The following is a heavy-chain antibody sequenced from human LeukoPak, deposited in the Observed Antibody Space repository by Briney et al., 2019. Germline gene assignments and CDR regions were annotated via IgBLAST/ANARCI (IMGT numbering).Heavy chain of an antibody. CDR1: GDSISNSY. J-gene: IGHJ5*02. D-gene: IGHD3-3*01. CDR3: ARSHRQEHNTVFGIVISNWLDP. CDR2: MSYSQSA. V-gene: IGHV4-59*01. Sequence: PSETLSLTCSVSGDSISNSYWSWIRQSPGKGLEWIASMSYSQSANYNPSLKSRVTTSLDTSENHFSLRLTSVTAADTAIYYCARSHRQEHNTVFGIVISNWLDPWGQGTQVAVSS.